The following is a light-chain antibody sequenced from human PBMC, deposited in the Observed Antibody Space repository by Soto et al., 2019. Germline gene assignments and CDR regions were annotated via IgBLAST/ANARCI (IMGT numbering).Light chain of an antibody. J-gene: IGKJ4*01. CDR2: DAS. CDR1: QSVRSN. V-gene: IGKV3-15*01. Sequence: EIVMAQSPATLSVSPGERATLSCRARQSVRSNLAWYQQIPGQAPRLLIYDASTGATGIPARFSGSGSGTEFTLTISSLQSEDFAVYYCQQYNEWPRTFGGGTKVDIK. CDR3: QQYNEWPRT.